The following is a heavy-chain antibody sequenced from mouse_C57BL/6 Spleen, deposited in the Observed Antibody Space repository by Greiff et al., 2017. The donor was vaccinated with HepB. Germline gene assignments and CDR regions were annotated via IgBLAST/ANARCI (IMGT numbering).Heavy chain of an antibody. CDR2: ISDGGSYT. CDR1: GFTFSSYA. CDR3: ARDPLYYGSSYWYFDV. D-gene: IGHD1-1*01. V-gene: IGHV5-4*01. Sequence: EVQLVESGGGLVKPGGSLKLSCAASGFTFSSYAMSWVRQTPEKRLEWVATISDGGSYTYYPDNVKGRFTISRDNAKNNLYLQMSHLKSEDTAMYYCARDPLYYGSSYWYFDVWGTGTTVTVSS. J-gene: IGHJ1*03.